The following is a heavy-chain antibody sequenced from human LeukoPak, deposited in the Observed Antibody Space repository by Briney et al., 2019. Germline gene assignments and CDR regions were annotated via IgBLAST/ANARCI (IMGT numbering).Heavy chain of an antibody. J-gene: IGHJ5*02. V-gene: IGHV4-59*08. CDR3: ATFQFGRNWFDP. CDR1: GDSIRSYY. D-gene: IGHD3/OR15-3a*01. Sequence: SESLSLTCSVSGDSIRSYYWNWIRQPPGKGLEWIAYINYSGTTNYNPPLTSRVTISVDASKNQFSLKLPSVTAADTAVYYCATFQFGRNWFDPWGQGTLVTVSS. CDR2: INYSGTT.